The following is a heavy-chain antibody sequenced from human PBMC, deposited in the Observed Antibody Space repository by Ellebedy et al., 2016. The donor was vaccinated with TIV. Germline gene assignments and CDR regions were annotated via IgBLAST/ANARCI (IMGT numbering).Heavy chain of an antibody. CDR2: VSSSGNTV. Sequence: GESLKISCAASGFTFSSYSMNWVRQAPGKGLEWLSYVSSSGNTVSYADSVHGRFTVSRDDAKNSLHLQMNSLRDEDTAMYYCARNFGASGLHDHWGQGIRVSVSS. CDR1: GFTFSSYS. V-gene: IGHV3-48*02. D-gene: IGHD3-10*01. CDR3: ARNFGASGLHDH. J-gene: IGHJ4*02.